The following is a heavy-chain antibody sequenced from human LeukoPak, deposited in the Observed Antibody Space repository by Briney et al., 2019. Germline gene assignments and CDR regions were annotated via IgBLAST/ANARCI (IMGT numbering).Heavy chain of an antibody. V-gene: IGHV1-2*06. Sequence: ASVKVSCKASGYTFTGYYMHWVRQAPGQGLEWMGRINPNSGGTNYAQKFQGRVTMTRDTSIRTAYMELSRLRSDDTAVYYCAVTYYYDSSGYYYGLAFDYWGQGTLVTVSS. D-gene: IGHD3-22*01. CDR3: AVTYYYDSSGYYYGLAFDY. J-gene: IGHJ4*02. CDR2: INPNSGGT. CDR1: GYTFTGYY.